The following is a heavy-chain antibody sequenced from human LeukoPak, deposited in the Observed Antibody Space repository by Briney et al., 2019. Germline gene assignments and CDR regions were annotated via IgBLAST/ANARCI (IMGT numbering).Heavy chain of an antibody. D-gene: IGHD3-9*01. CDR2: ISGSAGST. CDR3: ASYDVLTGYSRHPLKR. Sequence: QPGGSLRLSCAASGFTCSSYAMSWVRQAPGKGLQWVSAISGSAGSTYYADSVKGRFTISRDNSKNTLYLQMNSLRAEDTAVYYCASYDVLTGYSRHPLKRWGQGTLVTVSS. J-gene: IGHJ4*02. CDR1: GFTCSSYA. V-gene: IGHV3-23*01.